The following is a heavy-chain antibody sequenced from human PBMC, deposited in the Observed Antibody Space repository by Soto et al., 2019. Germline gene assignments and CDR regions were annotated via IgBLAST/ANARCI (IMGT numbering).Heavy chain of an antibody. J-gene: IGHJ4*02. Sequence: QVQLQESGPGLVKPSETLSLTCTVSGGSISSYYWSWIRQPPGKGLEWIGYIYYSGSTNYNPSLKSRVTISVDTSKNQFSLKLSSVTAADTAVYYCTRVTSGYRPHFEYWGQGTLVTVSS. D-gene: IGHD3-3*01. CDR2: IYYSGST. V-gene: IGHV4-59*01. CDR3: TRVTSGYRPHFEY. CDR1: GGSISSYY.